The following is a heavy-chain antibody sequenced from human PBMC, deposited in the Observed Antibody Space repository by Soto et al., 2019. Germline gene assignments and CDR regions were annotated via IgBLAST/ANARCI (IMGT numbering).Heavy chain of an antibody. Sequence: SETLSLTCFVSGGSVTSYHWSWIRQFPGKGLEWIAYTSYTGNTNYNPSLQSRVTISVDKSKNQFSLKLSSVTAADTAVYYCARGRTTIFGVVMNFDPWGQGTLVTVSS. D-gene: IGHD3-3*01. J-gene: IGHJ5*02. CDR2: TSYTGNT. V-gene: IGHV4-59*02. CDR3: ARGRTTIFGVVMNFDP. CDR1: GGSVTSYH.